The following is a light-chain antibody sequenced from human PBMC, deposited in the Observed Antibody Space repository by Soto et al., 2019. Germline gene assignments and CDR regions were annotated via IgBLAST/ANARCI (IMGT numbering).Light chain of an antibody. Sequence: EIVMTQSPATLSVSPGERATLSCRASQSVSSNFAWYQQKPRQAPRLLIYGASTRATGIPARFSGSGSGTEFTLTISSLQSEDFAVYYCQQYXNWPPRITXGQGTRLEI. V-gene: IGKV3-15*01. CDR2: GAS. CDR3: QQYXNWPPRIT. J-gene: IGKJ5*01. CDR1: QSVSSN.